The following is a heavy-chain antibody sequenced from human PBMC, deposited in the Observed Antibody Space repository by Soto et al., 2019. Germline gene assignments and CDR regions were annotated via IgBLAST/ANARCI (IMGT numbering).Heavy chain of an antibody. V-gene: IGHV4-59*08. D-gene: IGHD3-10*01. CDR2: IYYSGST. J-gene: IGHJ4*02. CDR1: GGSISSYY. Sequence: QVQLQESGPGLVKPSETLSLTCTVSGGSISSYYWSWIRQPPGKGLEWIGYIYYSGSTNYNPSLKSRFTISVDTSKIQFSLKLSSVTAADTAVYYCARAGYYGSGSYLDYWGQGTLVTVSS. CDR3: ARAGYYGSGSYLDY.